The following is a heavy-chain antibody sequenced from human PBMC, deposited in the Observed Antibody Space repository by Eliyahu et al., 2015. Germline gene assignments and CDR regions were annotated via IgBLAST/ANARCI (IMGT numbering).Heavy chain of an antibody. CDR2: IFYGGIT. Sequence: QVQLQESGPGLVKPSETLSLTCTVSGGSVGSGSHFWSWIRQPPGKGLEWIGYIFYGGITNYNPSLKSRVTISVDTSKNQFSLNLSSVTPADTAMYYCAADRVSYCSAGRCYGTNWFDPWGQGTLVTVSS. V-gene: IGHV4-61*01. CDR1: GGSVGSGSHF. CDR3: AADRVSYCSAGRCYGTNWFDP. J-gene: IGHJ5*02. D-gene: IGHD2-15*01.